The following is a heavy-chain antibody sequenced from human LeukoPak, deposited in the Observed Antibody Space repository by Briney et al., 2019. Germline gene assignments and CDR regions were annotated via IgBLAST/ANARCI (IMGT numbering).Heavy chain of an antibody. CDR1: GGSISNNNYF. D-gene: IGHD5-24*01. Sequence: PSETLSLTCTVSGGSISNNNYFWGCIRQPPGKGLEWIGSIYYSGNTYYNPSLKSRVTISVDTSKNQFSLKLSSVTAADTAVYYCARLLASGLQYFDYWGQGTLVTVSS. CDR2: IYYSGNT. J-gene: IGHJ4*02. V-gene: IGHV4-39*01. CDR3: ARLLASGLQYFDY.